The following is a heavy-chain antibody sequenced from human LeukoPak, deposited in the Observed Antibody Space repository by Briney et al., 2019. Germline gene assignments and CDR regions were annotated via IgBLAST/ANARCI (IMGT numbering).Heavy chain of an antibody. V-gene: IGHV4-4*09. CDR1: GGSISSYY. D-gene: IGHD3-10*01. CDR3: ARQATTMVRGQGFFDY. J-gene: IGHJ4*02. Sequence: SETLSLTCTVSGGSISSYYWSWIRQPPGKGLEWIGYIYTSGSTNYNPSLKNRVTISVDTSKNQFSLKLSSVTAADTGVYYCARQATTMVRGQGFFDYWGQGTLVTVSS. CDR2: IYTSGST.